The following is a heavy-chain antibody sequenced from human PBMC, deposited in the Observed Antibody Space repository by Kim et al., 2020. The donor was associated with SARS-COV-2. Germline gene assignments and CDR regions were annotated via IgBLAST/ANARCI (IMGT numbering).Heavy chain of an antibody. CDR3: ARTYYYDSSGYYSNPIYFDY. V-gene: IGHV4-39*01. CDR1: GGSISSSSYY. Sequence: SETLSLTCTVSGGSISSSSYYWGWIRQPPGKGLEWIGSIYYSGSTYYNPSLKSRVTISVDTSKNQFSLKLSSVTAADTAVYYCARTYYYDSSGYYSNPIYFDYWGQGTLVTVSS. D-gene: IGHD3-22*01. CDR2: IYYSGST. J-gene: IGHJ4*02.